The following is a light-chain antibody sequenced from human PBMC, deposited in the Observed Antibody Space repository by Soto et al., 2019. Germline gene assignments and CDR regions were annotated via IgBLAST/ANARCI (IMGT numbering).Light chain of an antibody. CDR1: QTISSW. CDR3: QHYNSYSEA. V-gene: IGKV1-5*03. J-gene: IGKJ1*01. CDR2: KAS. Sequence: DIQMTQSPSTLSGSVGDRVTITCRARQTISSWLAWYQQKPEQAPKLLIYKASTLKSGVPSRFSGSGSGTEVTLTISSLQPDDFATYYCQHYNSYSEAFGQGTKVELK.